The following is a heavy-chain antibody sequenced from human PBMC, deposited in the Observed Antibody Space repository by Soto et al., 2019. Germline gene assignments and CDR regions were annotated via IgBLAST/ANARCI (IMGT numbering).Heavy chain of an antibody. CDR2: ISGSGGST. CDR3: ATLLSRDPSRDRSGPGDY. D-gene: IGHD6-13*01. V-gene: IGHV3-23*01. CDR1: GFTFSSYA. J-gene: IGHJ4*02. Sequence: GGFLRLSCAASGFTFSSYAMSWVRQAPGKGLEWVSAISGSGGSTYYADSVKGRFTISRDNSKNTLYLQMNSLRAEDTAVYYCATLLSRDPSRDRSGPGDYWGQGTLVTSPQ.